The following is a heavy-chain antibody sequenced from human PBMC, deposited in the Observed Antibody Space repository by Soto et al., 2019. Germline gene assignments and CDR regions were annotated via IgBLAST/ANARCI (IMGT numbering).Heavy chain of an antibody. J-gene: IGHJ4*02. Sequence: PSETLCLTCTVFGGSISSYYWSWIRQPPGKGLEWIGYIYYSGSTNYNPSLKSRVTISVDTSKNQFSLKLSSVTAADTAVYYCARRYSSGSFGYWGQGTLVTVSS. V-gene: IGHV4-59*08. CDR2: IYYSGST. CDR3: ARRYSSGSFGY. CDR1: GGSISSYY. D-gene: IGHD6-19*01.